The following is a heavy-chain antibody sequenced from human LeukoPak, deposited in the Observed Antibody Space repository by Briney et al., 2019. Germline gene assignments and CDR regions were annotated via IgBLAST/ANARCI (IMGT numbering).Heavy chain of an antibody. V-gene: IGHV5-51*01. CDR3: ARSVDTAMVNFDY. CDR2: IYPGASDT. J-gene: IGHJ4*02. Sequence: GESLKISCKGSGYSFTSYWIGWVRQMPGKGLEWMGIIYPGASDTRYSPSFQGQVTISADKSISTAYLQWSSLKASDTAMYYCARSVDTAMVNFDYWGQGTLVTVSS. D-gene: IGHD5-18*01. CDR1: GYSFTSYW.